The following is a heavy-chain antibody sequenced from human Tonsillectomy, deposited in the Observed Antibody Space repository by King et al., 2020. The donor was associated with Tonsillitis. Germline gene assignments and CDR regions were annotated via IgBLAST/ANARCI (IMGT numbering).Heavy chain of an antibody. V-gene: IGHV3-7*03. CDR1: GFTFSYYW. J-gene: IGHJ2*01. Sequence: QLVQSGGGLVQPGGSLRLSCAASGFTFSYYWMSWVRQAPGKGLEWVANIKQDGSEKYYVDSVKGRFTISRDNAKNSLNLQMNSLRAEDTAVYYCARGNYYGSGSYDTPTGSWYFDLWGRGTLVTVSS. CDR2: IKQDGSEK. D-gene: IGHD3-10*01. CDR3: ARGNYYGSGSYDTPTGSWYFDL.